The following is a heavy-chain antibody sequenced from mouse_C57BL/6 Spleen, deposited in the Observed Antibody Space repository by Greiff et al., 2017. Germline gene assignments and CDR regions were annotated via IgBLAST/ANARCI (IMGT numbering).Heavy chain of an antibody. CDR1: GYTFTDYY. Sequence: QVQLQQSGAELVRPGASVKLSCKASGYTFTDYYINWVKQRPGQGLEWIARIYPGSGNTYYNEKFKGKATLTAEKSSSTAYMQLSSLTSEDSAVYFCARGEGYDYRRDYFDYWGQGTTLTVSS. V-gene: IGHV1-76*01. CDR2: IYPGSGNT. CDR3: ARGEGYDYRRDYFDY. D-gene: IGHD2-4*01. J-gene: IGHJ2*01.